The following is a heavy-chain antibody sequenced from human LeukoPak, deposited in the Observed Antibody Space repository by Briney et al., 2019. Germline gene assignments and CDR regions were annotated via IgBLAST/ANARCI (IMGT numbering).Heavy chain of an antibody. D-gene: IGHD6-19*01. V-gene: IGHV3-21*01. CDR1: GFTFSSYS. CDR3: AKDQAVAGYYFDY. J-gene: IGHJ4*02. Sequence: GGSLRLSCAASGFTFSSYSMNWVRQAPGKGLEWVSPISSSSSYIYYADSVKGRFTISRDNAKNSLYLQMNSLRAEDTAVYYCAKDQAVAGYYFDYWGQGTLVTVSS. CDR2: ISSSSSYI.